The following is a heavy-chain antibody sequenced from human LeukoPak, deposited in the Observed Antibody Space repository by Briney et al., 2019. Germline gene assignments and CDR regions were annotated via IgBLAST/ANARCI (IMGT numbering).Heavy chain of an antibody. J-gene: IGHJ5*02. CDR1: GGSISSSSYY. V-gene: IGHV4-39*07. CDR3: ARDGLGWRAQQLKGDWSDP. D-gene: IGHD6-13*01. Sequence: KTSETLSLTCTVSGGSISSSSYYWGWIRQPPGKGLEWIGSIYYSGSTYYNPSLKSRVTISVDTSKNQFSLKLSSVTAADTAVYYCARDGLGWRAQQLKGDWSDPWGQGTLVTVSS. CDR2: IYYSGST.